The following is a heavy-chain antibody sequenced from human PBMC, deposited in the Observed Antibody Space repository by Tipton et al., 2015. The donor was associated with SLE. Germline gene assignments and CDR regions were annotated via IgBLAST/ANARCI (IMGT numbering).Heavy chain of an antibody. J-gene: IGHJ3*02. D-gene: IGHD4-17*01. CDR2: IYTSGST. CDR1: GGSISRYY. Sequence: LRLSCSVSGGSISRYYWSWIRQTPGKGLEWIGYIYTSGSTKYSPSLESRVTISVDTSKNQCSLKLRSVTAADTAVYYCASPGDYNRGAFIIWGQGTMVTVSS. V-gene: IGHV4-4*09. CDR3: ASPGDYNRGAFII.